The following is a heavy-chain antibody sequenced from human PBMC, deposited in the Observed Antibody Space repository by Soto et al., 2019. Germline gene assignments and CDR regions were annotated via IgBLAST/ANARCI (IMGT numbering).Heavy chain of an antibody. V-gene: IGHV4-4*07. CDR3: AREPLAHSYFDF. Sequence: PSETLSLTCTVSGSSIINYYWGWIRQPAGQGLEWIGRIHTSGSTNYNPSLESRLTMSMDTSKNQFSLKLTSVTAADSAVYFCAREPLAHSYFDFWGQGILVTVSS. J-gene: IGHJ4*02. CDR1: GSSIINYY. CDR2: IHTSGST.